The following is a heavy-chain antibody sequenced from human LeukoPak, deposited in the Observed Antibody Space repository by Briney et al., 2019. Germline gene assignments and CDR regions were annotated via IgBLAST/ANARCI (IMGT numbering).Heavy chain of an antibody. CDR3: ARATRKGYCSSTSCYGFDY. Sequence: ASVKVSCKASGYTFTSYDINWVRQATGQGLEWMGWMNPNSGNTGYAQKFQGRVTITRNTSISTAYMELSSLRSEDTAVYYCARATRKGYCSSTSCYGFDYWGQGTLVTVSS. V-gene: IGHV1-8*03. D-gene: IGHD2-2*01. J-gene: IGHJ4*02. CDR1: GYTFTSYD. CDR2: MNPNSGNT.